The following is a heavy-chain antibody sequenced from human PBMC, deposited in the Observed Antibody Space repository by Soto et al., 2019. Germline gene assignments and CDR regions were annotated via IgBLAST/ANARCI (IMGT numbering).Heavy chain of an antibody. Sequence: SETLSLTCTVSGGSISSYSWSWIRQPPGKGLEWIGYISYSGSTNYNPSLKSRVIISVDTSKRQVSLKLSSVTAADTAVFYCARHDPYSSSWYDYWGQGTLVTVSS. J-gene: IGHJ4*02. CDR3: ARHDPYSSSWYDY. D-gene: IGHD6-13*01. CDR2: ISYSGST. CDR1: GGSISSYS. V-gene: IGHV4-59*08.